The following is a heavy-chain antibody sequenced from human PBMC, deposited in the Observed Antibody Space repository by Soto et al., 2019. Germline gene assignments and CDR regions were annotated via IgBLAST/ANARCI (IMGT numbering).Heavy chain of an antibody. J-gene: IGHJ5*02. CDR3: AREDPGMPHPYGWLAP. Sequence: GGSLRLSCAASGCTFSSYWMSWVRQAPGKGLEGVANIKQDGSEKYYVDSVKGRFTISRDNAKNSLYLQMNSLRDADTGVYYCAREDPGMPHPYGWLAPWGQGTLVPVSS. CDR1: GCTFSSYW. D-gene: IGHD2-2*01. V-gene: IGHV3-7*01. CDR2: IKQDGSEK.